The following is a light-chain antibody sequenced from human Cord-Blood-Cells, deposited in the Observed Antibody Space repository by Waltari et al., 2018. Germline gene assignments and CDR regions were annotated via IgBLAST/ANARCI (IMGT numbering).Light chain of an antibody. V-gene: IGLV3-19*01. Sequence: SSELTQDPAVSVALGQTVRITCQGDSLRSYYASWYQQKPGQAPVLVIYGKNNRPSGIPDRFSGSSSGNTASLTITGAQEEDEADYYCNSRDSSGNHPPYVFGTGTKVTVL. CDR2: GKN. CDR1: SLRSYY. J-gene: IGLJ1*01. CDR3: NSRDSSGNHPPYV.